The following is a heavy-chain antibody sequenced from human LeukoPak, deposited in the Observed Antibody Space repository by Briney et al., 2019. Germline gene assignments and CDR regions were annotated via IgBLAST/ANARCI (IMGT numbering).Heavy chain of an antibody. CDR3: AKESTERSARSFDC. J-gene: IGHJ4*02. Sequence: GGSLRLSCAASGLSFSSFAMSWVRQGPARGLEWVSSIRGNGETFYADSVKGRFTISRDQAKNTVYLQMNSLRVEDTGLYYCAKESTERSARSFDCWGQGTLVTVSP. CDR2: IRGNGET. V-gene: IGHV3-23*01. CDR1: GLSFSSFA. D-gene: IGHD2-2*01.